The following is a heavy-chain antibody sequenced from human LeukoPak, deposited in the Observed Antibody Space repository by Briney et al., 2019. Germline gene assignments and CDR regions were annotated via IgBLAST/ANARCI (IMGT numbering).Heavy chain of an antibody. D-gene: IGHD6-19*01. CDR3: ARDPSSGWSIVFDY. Sequence: PGGSLRLSCAASGFTFSSYSMNWVRQAPGKGLEWVSSISSSSSYIYYADSVKGRFTISRDNAKNSLYLQMNSLRAEDTAVYYCARDPSSGWSIVFDYWGQGTLVTVSS. J-gene: IGHJ4*02. V-gene: IGHV3-21*01. CDR2: ISSSSSYI. CDR1: GFTFSSYS.